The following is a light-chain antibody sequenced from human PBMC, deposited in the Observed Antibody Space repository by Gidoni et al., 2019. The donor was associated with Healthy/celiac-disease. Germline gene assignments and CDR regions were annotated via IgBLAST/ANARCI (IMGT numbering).Light chain of an antibody. Sequence: EIVLTQSPGTLSLSPGERATLSCRASQSVSSSYLAWYQQKPGQAPRLLIYGASSRATGIPDRFSGSGSGTDFTLTISRLEPEDFAVYYCQQYGSSTETFAQETKVEIK. CDR3: QQYGSSTET. J-gene: IGKJ1*01. V-gene: IGKV3-20*01. CDR2: GAS. CDR1: QSVSSSY.